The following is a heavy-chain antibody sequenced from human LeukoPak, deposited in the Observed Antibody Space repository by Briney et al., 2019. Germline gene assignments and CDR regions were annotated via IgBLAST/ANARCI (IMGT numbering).Heavy chain of an antibody. Sequence: SETLSLTCSVFDDSISNYYWSWIRQPPGKGLEWIGYAYYSGSTTYNPSLESRVTISVDTSENQFSLKLTAVTAADTAVYYCARNSAVATSRSWFDPWGQGTLVTVSS. CDR3: ARNSAVATSRSWFDP. J-gene: IGHJ5*02. CDR1: DDSISNYY. CDR2: AYYSGST. D-gene: IGHD6-19*01. V-gene: IGHV4-59*08.